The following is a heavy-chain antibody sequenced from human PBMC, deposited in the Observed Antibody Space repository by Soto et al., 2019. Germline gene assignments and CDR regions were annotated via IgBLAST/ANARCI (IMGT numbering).Heavy chain of an antibody. CDR3: ARFVRSCSGTTCYTRADV. CDR2: IYSSEST. J-gene: IGHJ6*02. CDR1: GGCVSSDTHY. Sequence: SQSLSRTCIVSGGCVSSDTHYWSWIREPPGNRLEWIGFIYSSESTNYNPSLKSRVTMSVDTSKNQFSLKLRSVIVADTAVYHCARFVRSCSGTTCYTRADVWGQGTTVTVS. V-gene: IGHV4-61*01. D-gene: IGHD2-2*02.